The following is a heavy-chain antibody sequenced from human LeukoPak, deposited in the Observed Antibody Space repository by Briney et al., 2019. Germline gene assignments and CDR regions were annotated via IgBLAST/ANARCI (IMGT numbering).Heavy chain of an antibody. D-gene: IGHD3-22*01. J-gene: IGHJ3*02. CDR2: IHYSGST. CDR3: AREAYYSDTSGPNAFHI. Sequence: SETLSLTCTVSGGSTSSSAYYWGWIRQPPGKGLEWIGYIHYSGSTYYNPSLKSRVTISVDTSKNHFSLNLNSVTAADTAVYYCAREAYYSDTSGPNAFHIWGQGTMVTVSS. V-gene: IGHV4-30-4*08. CDR1: GGSTSSSAYY.